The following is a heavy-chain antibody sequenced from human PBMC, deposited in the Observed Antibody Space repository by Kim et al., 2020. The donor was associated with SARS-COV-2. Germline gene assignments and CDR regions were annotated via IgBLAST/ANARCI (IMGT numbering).Heavy chain of an antibody. Sequence: ASVKVSCKASGYTFTTYDMHWVRQAPGQRLEWMGWINAGNGNTKYSQKFQGRVTITRDTSASTAYMELSSLRSEDSAVYYCAKAYGLSTFYDYWGQGTLVTVSS. J-gene: IGHJ4*02. CDR1: GYTFTTYD. CDR2: INAGNGNT. D-gene: IGHD4-17*01. CDR3: AKAYGLSTFYDY. V-gene: IGHV1-3*01.